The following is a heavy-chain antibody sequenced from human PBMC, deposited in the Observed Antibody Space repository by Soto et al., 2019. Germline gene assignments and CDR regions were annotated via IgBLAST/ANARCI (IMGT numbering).Heavy chain of an antibody. CDR2: IYYSGST. J-gene: IGHJ5*02. CDR3: ARVKRVVVVAAPYNWFDP. CDR1: GGSISSYY. D-gene: IGHD2-15*01. Sequence: SETLSLTCTVSGGSISSYYWSWIRQPPGKGLEWIGYIYYSGSTNYNPSLKSRVTISVDTSKNQFSLKLSSVTAADTAVYYCARVKRVVVVAAPYNWFDPWGQGTLVTVSS. V-gene: IGHV4-59*01.